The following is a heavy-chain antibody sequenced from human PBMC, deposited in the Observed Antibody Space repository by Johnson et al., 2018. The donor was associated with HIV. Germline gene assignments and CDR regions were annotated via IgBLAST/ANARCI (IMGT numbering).Heavy chain of an antibody. Sequence: QVQLVESGGGLVQPGGSLRLSCAASGLIFSRSWIHWVRQAPGKGLVWVAFIRYDGSNKYYADSVKGRFTISRDNSKNTLYLQMNSLRAEDTALYYCARLQSSGYWSFDAFDIWGQGTMVTVSS. CDR1: GLIFSRSW. CDR2: IRYDGSNK. D-gene: IGHD3-22*01. J-gene: IGHJ3*02. CDR3: ARLQSSGYWSFDAFDI. V-gene: IGHV3-30*02.